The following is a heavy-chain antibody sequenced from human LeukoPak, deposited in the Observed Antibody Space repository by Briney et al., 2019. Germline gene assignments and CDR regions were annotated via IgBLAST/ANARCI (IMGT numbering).Heavy chain of an antibody. CDR3: TTGTGYYYGSGSPPPDY. J-gene: IGHJ4*02. D-gene: IGHD3-10*01. CDR1: GFTFSNAW. CDR2: IKSKTDGGTT. V-gene: IGHV3-15*01. Sequence: GSLRLSCAASGFTFSNAWMSWGRQAPGRGLEWVGRIKSKTDGGTTDYAAPVKGRFTISRDDSKNTLYLQMNSLKTEDTAVYYCTTGTGYYYGSGSPPPDYWGQGTLVTVSS.